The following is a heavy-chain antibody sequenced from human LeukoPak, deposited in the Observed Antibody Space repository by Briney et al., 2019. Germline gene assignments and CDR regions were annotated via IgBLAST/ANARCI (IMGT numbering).Heavy chain of an antibody. V-gene: IGHV3-23*01. J-gene: IGHJ6*02. CDR3: ASYRMYYDILTGYHPNFYYGMDV. CDR2: ISGSGGST. D-gene: IGHD3-9*01. CDR1: GFTFSSYA. Sequence: GGSLRLSCAASGFTFSSYAMSWVRQAPGKGLEWVSGISGSGGSTYYAESVKGRFTISRDNSKNTLYLQMNSLRAEDTAVYYCASYRMYYDILTGYHPNFYYGMDVWGQGTTVTVSS.